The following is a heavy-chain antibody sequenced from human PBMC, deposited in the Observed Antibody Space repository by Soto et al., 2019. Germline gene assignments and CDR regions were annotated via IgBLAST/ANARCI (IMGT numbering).Heavy chain of an antibody. Sequence: GSLRLSCAASGFAFDDYTMHWVRPAPGKGLEWVSLISWDGGSTYYADSVKGRFTISRDNSKNSLYLQMNSLRTEDTALYYCAKDMAVAGSVYYYYYGMDVWGQGTTVTVSS. D-gene: IGHD6-19*01. CDR3: AKDMAVAGSVYYYYYGMDV. V-gene: IGHV3-43*01. J-gene: IGHJ6*02. CDR1: GFAFDDYT. CDR2: ISWDGGST.